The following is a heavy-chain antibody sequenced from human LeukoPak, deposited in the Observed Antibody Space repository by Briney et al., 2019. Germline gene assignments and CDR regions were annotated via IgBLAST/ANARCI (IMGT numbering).Heavy chain of an antibody. V-gene: IGHV3-48*01. CDR3: ARDSVPLLRWCGELYYYFDY. D-gene: IGHD3-10*01. CDR1: GFTFSSYS. J-gene: IGHJ4*02. Sequence: GGSLRLSCAASGFTFSSYSMNWLRRAPGKGVEWGSYISSSSTIYNAESVKGRFTISRDNAKNSLYLQMNSLKAEDTAVYYCARDSVPLLRWCGELYYYFDYWGQGTLVTVSS. CDR2: ISSSSTI.